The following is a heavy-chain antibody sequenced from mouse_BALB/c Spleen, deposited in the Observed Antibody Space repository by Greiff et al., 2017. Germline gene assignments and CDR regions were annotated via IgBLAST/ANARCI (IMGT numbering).Heavy chain of an antibody. D-gene: IGHD2-10*02. CDR2: FYPGSGSI. V-gene: IGHV1-62-2*01. CDR1: GYTFTEYI. J-gene: IGHJ1*01. CDR3: ARHEDRYGNYWYFDV. Sequence: VQLQQSGPELVKPGASVKMSCKASGYTFTEYIIHWVKQRSGQGLEWIGWFYPGSGSIKYNEKFKDKATLTADKSSSTVYMELSRLTSEDSAVYFCARHEDRYGNYWYFDVWGAGTTVTVSS.